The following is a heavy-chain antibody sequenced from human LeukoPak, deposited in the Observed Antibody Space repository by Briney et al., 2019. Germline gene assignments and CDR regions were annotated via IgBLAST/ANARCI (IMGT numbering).Heavy chain of an antibody. V-gene: IGHV4-59*01. CDR2: IYYSGST. J-gene: IGHJ5*02. Sequence: SETLSLTCTVSGGSISSYYWSWIRQPPGKGLEWIGYIYYSGSTNYNPSLKSRVTISVDTSKNQFSLKLSSVTAADTAVYYCARYLAVNWFDPWGQGTLVTVSS. CDR3: ARYLAVNWFDP. CDR1: GGSISSYY.